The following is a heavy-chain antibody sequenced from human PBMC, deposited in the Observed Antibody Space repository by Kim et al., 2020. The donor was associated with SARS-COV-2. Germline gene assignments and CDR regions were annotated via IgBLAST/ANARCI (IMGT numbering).Heavy chain of an antibody. CDR3: ARVRGEGGGAVAATWGDWFDP. J-gene: IGHJ5*02. Sequence: GGSLRLSCAASGFTFSDYYMSWIRQAPGKGLEWVSYISSSGSTIYYADSVKGRFTISRDNAKNSLYLQMNSLRAEDTAVYYCARVRGEGGGAVAATWGDWFDPWGQGTLVTVSS. CDR1: GFTFSDYY. V-gene: IGHV3-11*01. D-gene: IGHD2-15*01. CDR2: ISSSGSTI.